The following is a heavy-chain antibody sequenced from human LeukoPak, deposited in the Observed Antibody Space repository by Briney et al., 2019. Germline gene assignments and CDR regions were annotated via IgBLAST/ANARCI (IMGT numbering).Heavy chain of an antibody. Sequence: KPGGSLRLSCAASGFTFSSYSMNWVRQAPGKGLEWVSSISSSSSYIYYADSVKGRFTISRDNAKNSLYLQMNSLRAEDTAVYYCARARPFLPAASYFDYWGQGTLVTVSS. V-gene: IGHV3-21*01. CDR2: ISSSSSYI. CDR3: ARARPFLPAASYFDY. D-gene: IGHD2-2*01. J-gene: IGHJ4*02. CDR1: GFTFSSYS.